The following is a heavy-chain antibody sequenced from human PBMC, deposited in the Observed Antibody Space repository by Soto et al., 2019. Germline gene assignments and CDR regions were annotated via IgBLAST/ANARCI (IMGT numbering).Heavy chain of an antibody. V-gene: IGHV3-15*07. CDR2: IKSKTDGGTT. D-gene: IGHD3-16*02. Sequence: PGGSLRLSCADSGFTLSNAWMNWVRQAPGKGLEWVGRIKSKTDGGTTDYAAPVKGRFTISRDDSKNTLYLQMNSLKTEDTAVYYCTTDSGDYVWGSYRYTWYYFDYWGQGT. CDR3: TTDSGDYVWGSYRYTWYYFDY. J-gene: IGHJ4*02. CDR1: GFTLSNAW.